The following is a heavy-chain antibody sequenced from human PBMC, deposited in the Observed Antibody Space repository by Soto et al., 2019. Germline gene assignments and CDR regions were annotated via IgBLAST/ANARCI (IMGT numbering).Heavy chain of an antibody. D-gene: IGHD3-3*01. Sequence: QVQLVQSGAEVKKPGSSVKVSCKASGDTFSSYAIIWVRQAPGQGLEWMGGIIPMFGTPNYAQKFQGRVTITADECTSTAYMELRSLRSEDTGVYSWARDGVVEYDFWSGYHHGGMDVWGQGTTVTVSS. CDR3: ARDGVVEYDFWSGYHHGGMDV. CDR1: GDTFSSYA. CDR2: IIPMFGTP. V-gene: IGHV1-69*01. J-gene: IGHJ6*02.